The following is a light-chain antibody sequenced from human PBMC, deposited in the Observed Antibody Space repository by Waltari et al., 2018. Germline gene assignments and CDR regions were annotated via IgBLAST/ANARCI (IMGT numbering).Light chain of an antibody. CDR1: QSLSSY. CDR3: QQRSNWLIT. CDR2: DAS. Sequence: EIGLTQSSATLSLSPGERATGPCRASQSLSSYLAWYQQKPGQAPRLLIYDASNRATGIPARFSGSGSGTDFTLTISSLEPEDFAVYYCQQRSNWLITFGQGTRLEIK. V-gene: IGKV3-11*01. J-gene: IGKJ5*01.